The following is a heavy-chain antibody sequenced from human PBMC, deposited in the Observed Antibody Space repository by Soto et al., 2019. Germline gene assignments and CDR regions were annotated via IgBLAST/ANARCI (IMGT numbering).Heavy chain of an antibody. Sequence: SETLSLTCTVSGGSTSSHYWSWIRQPPGKGLVWIGDIYHTGSTNYNPSLQSRVTISVDTSKDQFSLKMTSMTAADTAVYYCARGPRVQLWLSGVDVWGQGTTVTVSS. CDR3: ARGPRVQLWLSGVDV. CDR2: IYHTGST. V-gene: IGHV4-59*11. CDR1: GGSTSSHY. D-gene: IGHD5-18*01. J-gene: IGHJ6*02.